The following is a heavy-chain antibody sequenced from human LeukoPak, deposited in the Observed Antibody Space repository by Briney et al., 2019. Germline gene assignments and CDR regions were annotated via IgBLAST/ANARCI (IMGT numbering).Heavy chain of an antibody. Sequence: SETLSLTCAVYGGSFSGYYWSWIRQPPGKGLERIGEINHSGSTNYNPSLKSRVTISVDTSKNQFSLKLSSVTAADTAVYYCARERPYYDSSGYCDYWGQGTLVTVSS. D-gene: IGHD3-22*01. CDR3: ARERPYYDSSGYCDY. J-gene: IGHJ4*02. CDR1: GGSFSGYY. V-gene: IGHV4-34*01. CDR2: INHSGST.